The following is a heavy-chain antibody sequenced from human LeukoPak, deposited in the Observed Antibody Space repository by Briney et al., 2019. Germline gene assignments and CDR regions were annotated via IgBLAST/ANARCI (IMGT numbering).Heavy chain of an antibody. CDR3: ASSTSYYYDTSGYFEY. J-gene: IGHJ4*02. CDR1: GGFIGSSSFY. D-gene: IGHD3-22*01. V-gene: IGHV4-39*01. CDR2: LAYSGST. Sequence: SETLSLTCTVSGGFIGSSSFYWAWIRQTPGKGLEWIGSLAYSGSTYYESSLKSRVTLSGDAAKNQFSLNLTPVPAADTALFYCASSTSYYYDTSGYFEYWGQGILVTVSS.